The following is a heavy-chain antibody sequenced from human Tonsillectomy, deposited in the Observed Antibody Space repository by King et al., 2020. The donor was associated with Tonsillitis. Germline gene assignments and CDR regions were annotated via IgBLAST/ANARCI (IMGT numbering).Heavy chain of an antibody. CDR1: GYTFTSYS. CDR2: INAGNGNQ. V-gene: IGHV1-3*01. Sequence: QLVQSGADVKKPGASVKVSCKASGYTFTSYSIHWLRQAPGQRLEWMGWINAGNGNQKYSQKFQGRVTISRDTSASTAYMEVSSLRSEDTAVYYCARDLHREYYFYYMDVWGKGTTVTVSS. J-gene: IGHJ6*03. CDR3: ARDLHREYYFYYMDV.